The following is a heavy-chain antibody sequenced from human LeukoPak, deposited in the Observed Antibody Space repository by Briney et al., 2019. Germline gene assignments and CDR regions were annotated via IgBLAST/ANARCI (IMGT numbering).Heavy chain of an antibody. CDR2: ISSNGGST. J-gene: IGHJ4*02. Sequence: GGSLRLSCSASGFTFSSYAMHWVRQAPGKGLEYVSAISSNGGSTYYADSVKGRFTISRDNSKNTLYLQMNSLRAEDTAVYYCAKDLRYCSGGSCYSGFDYWGQGTLVTVSS. CDR3: AKDLRYCSGGSCYSGFDY. D-gene: IGHD2-15*01. CDR1: GFTFSSYA. V-gene: IGHV3-64*04.